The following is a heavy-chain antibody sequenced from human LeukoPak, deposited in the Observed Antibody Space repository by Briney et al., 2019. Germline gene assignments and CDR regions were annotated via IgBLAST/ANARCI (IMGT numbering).Heavy chain of an antibody. CDR3: ARVAVPAVPYYYYYMDV. V-gene: IGHV3-20*04. CDR1: GFTFDDYG. Sequence: GGSLRLSCAASGFTFDDYGMSWVRQAPGKGLDWVSGINWNGGSTGYADSVKGRFTISRDNAKNSLYLQTNGLRAEDTALYYCARVAVPAVPYYYYYMDVWGKGTTVTVSS. CDR2: INWNGGST. D-gene: IGHD2-2*01. J-gene: IGHJ6*03.